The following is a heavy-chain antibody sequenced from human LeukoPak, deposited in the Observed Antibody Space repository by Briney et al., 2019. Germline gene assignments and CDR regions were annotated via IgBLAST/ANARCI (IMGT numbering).Heavy chain of an antibody. CDR1: GGSVSSGSYY. CDR2: IYYSGGT. Sequence: PSETLSLTCTVSGGSVSSGSYYWSWIRQPPGKGLEWIGYIYYSGGTNYNPSLKSRVTISVDTSKNQFSLRLSSVTAADTAVFYCASLHCSSTSCYFDYWGQGALLTVSS. J-gene: IGHJ4*02. CDR3: ASLHCSSTSCYFDY. V-gene: IGHV4-61*01. D-gene: IGHD2-2*01.